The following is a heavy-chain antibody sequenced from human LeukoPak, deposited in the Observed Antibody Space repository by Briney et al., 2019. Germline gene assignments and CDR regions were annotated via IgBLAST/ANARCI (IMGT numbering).Heavy chain of an antibody. CDR2: TKNNANSYTT. CDR1: GFTFSDHY. CDR3: ARAHPEDSSGPFDY. J-gene: IGHJ4*02. V-gene: IGHV3-72*01. D-gene: IGHD6-19*01. Sequence: SGGSLRLSCAASGFTFSDHYMDWVRQAPGKGLEWVGRTKNNANSYTTEYAASVKGRFTISRDESKNSLYLQMNSLKTEDTAVYYCARAHPEDSSGPFDYWGQGTLVTVSS.